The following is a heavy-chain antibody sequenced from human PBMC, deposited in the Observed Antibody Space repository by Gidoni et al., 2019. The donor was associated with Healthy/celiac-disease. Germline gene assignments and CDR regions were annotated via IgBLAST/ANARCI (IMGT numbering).Heavy chain of an antibody. D-gene: IGHD2-21*01. V-gene: IGHV3-23*01. CDR1: GFTFSSYA. Sequence: EVQLLESGGGLVQPGGSLRLSCAASGFTFSSYAMSWVRQAPGKGLEWVSAISGSGGSTYYADSVKGRFTISRDNSKNTLYLQMNSLRAEDTAVYYCAKDTSPHSPYCGGDCYSGAFDIWGQGTMVTVSS. CDR3: AKDTSPHSPYCGGDCYSGAFDI. J-gene: IGHJ3*02. CDR2: ISGSGGST.